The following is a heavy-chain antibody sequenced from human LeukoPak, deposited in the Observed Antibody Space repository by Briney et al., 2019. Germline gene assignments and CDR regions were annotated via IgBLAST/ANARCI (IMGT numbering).Heavy chain of an antibody. CDR2: VSYDGSNE. CDR1: GFTFSSYA. CDR3: AHGKGYLEY. Sequence: GGSLRLSCAASGFTFSSYAMHWVRQAPGKGLEWVAVVSYDGSNEYYADSVKGRFTISRDSSKNTVYLQMNSLRSEDTAVYYCAHGKGYLEYWGQGTLVTVSS. V-gene: IGHV3-30-3*01. J-gene: IGHJ4*02. D-gene: IGHD2/OR15-2a*01.